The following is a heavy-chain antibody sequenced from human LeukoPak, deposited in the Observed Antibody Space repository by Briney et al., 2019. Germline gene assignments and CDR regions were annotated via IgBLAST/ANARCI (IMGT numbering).Heavy chain of an antibody. D-gene: IGHD5-18*01. Sequence: SETLSLTCTVSGGSISSGSYYWSWIRQPAGKGLEWIGRIYTSGNTNYNPSLKSRVTISVDTSKNQFSLKLSSVTAADTAVYYCARDRGYSYGDDFDYWGQGTLVTVSS. V-gene: IGHV4-61*02. CDR1: GGSISSGSYY. CDR2: IYTSGNT. CDR3: ARDRGYSYGDDFDY. J-gene: IGHJ4*02.